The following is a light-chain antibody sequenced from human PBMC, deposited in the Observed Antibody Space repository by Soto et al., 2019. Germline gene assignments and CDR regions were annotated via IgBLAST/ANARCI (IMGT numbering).Light chain of an antibody. CDR1: ERIYSAY. CDR2: GTS. CDR3: QQYGSSPIP. V-gene: IGKV3-20*01. Sequence: GLKQSPGTLSLSRGERATLSCRASERIYSAYLGWYQQKPGQAPRLLIYGTSSRATGIPDRFSGSGSGTDFTLTISRLEPEDFAVYYCQQYGSSPIPFGQGTRLEI. J-gene: IGKJ5*01.